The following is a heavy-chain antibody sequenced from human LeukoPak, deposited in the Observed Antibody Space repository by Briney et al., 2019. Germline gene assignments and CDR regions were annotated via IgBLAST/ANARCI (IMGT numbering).Heavy chain of an antibody. V-gene: IGHV3-23*01. CDR3: AKDHQGRFLEWLFYAFDI. CDR1: GFTFSSYA. CDR2: ISGSGGST. D-gene: IGHD3-3*01. J-gene: IGHJ3*02. Sequence: GGSLRLSCAASGFTFSSYAMSWVRQAPGKGLEWVSAISGSGGSTYYADSVKGRFTISGDNSKNTLYLQMNSLRAEDTAVYYCAKDHQGRFLEWLFYAFDIWGQGTMVTVSS.